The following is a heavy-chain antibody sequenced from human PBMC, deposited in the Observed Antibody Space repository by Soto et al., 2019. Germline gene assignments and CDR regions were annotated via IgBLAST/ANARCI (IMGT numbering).Heavy chain of an antibody. V-gene: IGHV3-30-3*01. CDR2: ISNDGDDK. CDR1: GFTFSPYT. Sequence: QVQLVESGGGVVQPGRSLRLSCAASGFTFSPYTMHWVRQTPGKGLEWVAVISNDGDDKDYADSVKGRFTVSRDNSKSTLDLQMSSLRAEDTALYYCARGGGFCGADCYKGGIDYWGQGTLVSVSP. J-gene: IGHJ4*02. CDR3: ARGGGFCGADCYKGGIDY. D-gene: IGHD2-21*02.